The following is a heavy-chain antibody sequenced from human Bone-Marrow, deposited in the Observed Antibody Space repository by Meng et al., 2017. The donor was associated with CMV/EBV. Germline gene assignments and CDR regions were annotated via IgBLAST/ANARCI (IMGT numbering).Heavy chain of an antibody. J-gene: IGHJ4*02. CDR1: GGSISSYY. CDR3: ADYGDRLFLG. Sequence: SETLSLTCTVSGGSISSYYWSWIRQPPGKGLEWIGSIYYSGSTYYNPSLKSRVTISVDTTKNQFSLKLSSVTAADTAVYYCADYGDRLFLGWGQGTLVTVSS. CDR2: IYYSGST. V-gene: IGHV4-59*05. D-gene: IGHD4-17*01.